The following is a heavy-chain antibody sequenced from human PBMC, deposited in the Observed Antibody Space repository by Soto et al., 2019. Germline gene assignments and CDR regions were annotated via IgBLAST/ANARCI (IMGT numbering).Heavy chain of an antibody. V-gene: IGHV3-23*01. CDR3: AKDAYSSGWSPYYYYGMDV. CDR2: ISGSGGST. D-gene: IGHD6-19*01. Sequence: GGSLRLSCAASGFTFSSYAMSWVRQAPGKGLEWVSAISGSGGSTYYADSVKGRFTISRDNSKNTLYLQMNSLRAEDTAVYYCAKDAYSSGWSPYYYYGMDVWGQGTTVTVSS. J-gene: IGHJ6*02. CDR1: GFTFSSYA.